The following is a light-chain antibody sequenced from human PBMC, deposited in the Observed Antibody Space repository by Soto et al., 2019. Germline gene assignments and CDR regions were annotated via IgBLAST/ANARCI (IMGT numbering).Light chain of an antibody. J-gene: IGKJ3*01. V-gene: IGKV1-8*01. Sequence: AIRLTQSPSSLSASTGDSVTITCRASQHISSFLAWYQQKPGKPPNLLIYGASNLKSGVPSRFSGSGSGTDFTLTISSLQSEDFETYYCLQYYNYPRFFGPGTKVDIK. CDR1: QHISSF. CDR3: LQYYNYPRF. CDR2: GAS.